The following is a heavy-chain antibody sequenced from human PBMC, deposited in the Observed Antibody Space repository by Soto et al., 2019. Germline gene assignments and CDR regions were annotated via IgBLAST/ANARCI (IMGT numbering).Heavy chain of an antibody. CDR2: ISGSGGST. J-gene: IGHJ6*03. V-gene: IGHV3-23*01. CDR3: AKGWTQGSGWYYYYYYMDV. CDR1: GFTFSSYA. D-gene: IGHD6-19*01. Sequence: GGSLRLSCAASGFTFSSYAMSWVRQAPGKGLEWVSAISGSGGSTYYADSVKGRFTISRDNSKNTLYLQMNSLRAEDTAVYYCAKGWTQGSGWYYYYYYMDVWGKGTTVTVSS.